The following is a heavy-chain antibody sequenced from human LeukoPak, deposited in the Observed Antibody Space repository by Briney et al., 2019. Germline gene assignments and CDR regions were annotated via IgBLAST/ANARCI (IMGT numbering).Heavy chain of an antibody. CDR3: ARDTAYYGSGSYQPVFDY. J-gene: IGHJ4*02. CDR1: GYTFTSYG. Sequence: ASVKVSCKASGYTFTSYGISWVRQAPGQGLAWMGWISAYNGNTNYAQKLQGRVTMTTDTSTSTAYMELRSLRSDDTAVYYCARDTAYYGSGSYQPVFDYWGQGTLVTVSS. D-gene: IGHD3-10*01. V-gene: IGHV1-18*01. CDR2: ISAYNGNT.